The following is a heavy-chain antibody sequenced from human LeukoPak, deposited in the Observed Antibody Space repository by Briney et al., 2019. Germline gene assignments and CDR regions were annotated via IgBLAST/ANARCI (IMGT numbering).Heavy chain of an antibody. CDR3: TTGRDYYGSGSYYNDWFDP. CDR1: GFTFSSYS. J-gene: IGHJ5*02. D-gene: IGHD3-10*01. CDR2: IKSKTDGGTT. V-gene: IGHV3-15*01. Sequence: GGSLRLSCAASGFTFSSYSMNWVRQAPGKGLEWVGRIKSKTDGGTTDYAAPVKGRFTISRDDSKNTLYLQMNSLKTEDTAVYYCTTGRDYYGSGSYYNDWFDPWGQGTLVTVSS.